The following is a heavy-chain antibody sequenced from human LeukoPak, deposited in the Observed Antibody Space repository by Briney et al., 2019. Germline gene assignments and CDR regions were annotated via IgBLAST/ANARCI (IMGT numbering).Heavy chain of an antibody. V-gene: IGHV3-23*01. J-gene: IGHJ4*02. D-gene: IGHD4-17*01. CDR2: ISGSGGST. Sequence: PGGSLRLSCAASGITFSSYAMSWVRQAPGKGLELVSAISGSGGSTYYADSVKGRFTISRDNSRNTLFLQMNSLRADDTAVYYCAKGGDYGDYFDYWGQGTLVTVSS. CDR3: AKGGDYGDYFDY. CDR1: GITFSSYA.